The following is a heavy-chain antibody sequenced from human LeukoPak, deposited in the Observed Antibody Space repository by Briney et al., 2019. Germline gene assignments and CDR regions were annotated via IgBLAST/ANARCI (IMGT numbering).Heavy chain of an antibody. CDR1: GGSVSSYY. Sequence: ETLYLTCTVSGGSVSSYYWSWIRQPPGKGLEWIGYIYYSESTHYNPSLKSRVTISVDTSKNQFSLKLSSVTAADTAVYYCARAPPPAAGSSYYFDYWGQGTLVTVSS. J-gene: IGHJ4*02. D-gene: IGHD6-13*01. CDR3: ARAPPPAAGSSYYFDY. V-gene: IGHV4-59*02. CDR2: IYYSEST.